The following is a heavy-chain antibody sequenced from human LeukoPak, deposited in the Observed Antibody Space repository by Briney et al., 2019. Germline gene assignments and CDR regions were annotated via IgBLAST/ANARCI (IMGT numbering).Heavy chain of an antibody. D-gene: IGHD3-16*01. J-gene: IGHJ4*02. CDR3: ARIMIRGAPSDN. CDR1: GFTFNTYA. V-gene: IGHV3-64*01. Sequence: GGSLRLSCAASGFTFNTYALHWVRQAPGKGLEFVSAISGNGASTYYANSVKGRFTISRDNSKNTLYLQMGSLRAEGMAMYYCARIMIRGAPSDNWGQGTLVTVSS. CDR2: ISGNGAST.